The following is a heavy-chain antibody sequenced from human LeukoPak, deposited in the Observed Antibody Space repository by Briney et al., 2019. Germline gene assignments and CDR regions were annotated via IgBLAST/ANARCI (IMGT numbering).Heavy chain of an antibody. CDR1: GFTFDDYA. J-gene: IGHJ4*02. D-gene: IGHD1-26*01. Sequence: GGSLRLSCAASGFTFDDYAMHWVRQAPGKGLEWVSLISWDGGSTYYADSVKGRFTISRDNSKNSLYLQMNSLRAEDTALYYCVRGYSGSYNGGFDYWGQGTLVTVSS. CDR2: ISWDGGST. V-gene: IGHV3-43D*03. CDR3: VRGYSGSYNGGFDY.